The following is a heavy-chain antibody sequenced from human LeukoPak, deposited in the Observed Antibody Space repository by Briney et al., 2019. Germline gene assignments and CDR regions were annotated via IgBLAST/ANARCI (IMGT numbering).Heavy chain of an antibody. Sequence: GASVKVSCKTSGYTFTDYYMHWVRQAPGQGLEWMGWINPNSGGTNYAQNLQGRVTMTRDTSISTAYMELSRPRSDDTAVYYCARRDGYNSLDYWGQGTLVTVSS. J-gene: IGHJ4*02. CDR1: GYTFTDYY. V-gene: IGHV1-2*02. D-gene: IGHD5-24*01. CDR3: ARRDGYNSLDY. CDR2: INPNSGGT.